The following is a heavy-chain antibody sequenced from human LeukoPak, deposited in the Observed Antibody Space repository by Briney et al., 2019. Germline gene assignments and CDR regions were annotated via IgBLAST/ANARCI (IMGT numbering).Heavy chain of an antibody. CDR3: ARAGDIVVVPAAVFDY. CDR1: GGSFSGYY. D-gene: IGHD2-2*01. Sequence: SETLSLTCAVYGGSFSGYYWSWIRQPPGKGLEWIGEINHSESTNYNPPLKSRVTISVDTSKNQFSLKLSSVTAADTAVYYCARAGDIVVVPAAVFDYWGQGTLVTVSS. J-gene: IGHJ4*02. CDR2: INHSEST. V-gene: IGHV4-34*01.